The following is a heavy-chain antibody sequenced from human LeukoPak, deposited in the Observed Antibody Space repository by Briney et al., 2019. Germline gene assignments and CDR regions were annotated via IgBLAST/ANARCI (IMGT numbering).Heavy chain of an antibody. V-gene: IGHV3-7*01. CDR3: AKDLKGELWFGNAFDI. CDR1: GFTFSSYW. CDR2: IKQDGSEK. J-gene: IGHJ3*02. Sequence: PGGSLRLSCAASGFTFSSYWMSWVRQAPGKGLEWVANIKQDGSEKYYTDSVKGRFTISRDNSKNTLYLQMNSLRAEDTAVYYCAKDLKGELWFGNAFDIWGQGTMVTVSS. D-gene: IGHD3-10*01.